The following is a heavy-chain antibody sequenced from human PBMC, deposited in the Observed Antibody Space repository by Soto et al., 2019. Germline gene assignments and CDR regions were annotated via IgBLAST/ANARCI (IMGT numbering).Heavy chain of an antibody. V-gene: IGHV4-39*01. CDR3: ARRGSGGIAVAGTSFDY. CDR2: IYYSGST. Sequence: LSLTCTVSGGSISSSSYYWGWIRQPPGKGLEWIGTIYYSGSTYYNPSLKSRVTISVDTSKNQFSLKLSSVTAADTAVYYCARRGSGGIAVAGTSFDYWGQGTLVTVSS. CDR1: GGSISSSSYY. J-gene: IGHJ4*02. D-gene: IGHD6-19*01.